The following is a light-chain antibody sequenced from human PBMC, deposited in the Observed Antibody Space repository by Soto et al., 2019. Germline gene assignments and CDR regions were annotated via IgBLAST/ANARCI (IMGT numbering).Light chain of an antibody. CDR2: AAS. Sequence: TGDRVTITCRASQGISSYLAWYQQKPGKAPKLLIYAASTLQSGVPSRFSGSGSGTDFTLTISCLQSEDFATYYCQQYYSYPRTFGPGTRWIS. J-gene: IGKJ3*01. V-gene: IGKV1-8*01. CDR3: QQYYSYPRT. CDR1: QGISSY.